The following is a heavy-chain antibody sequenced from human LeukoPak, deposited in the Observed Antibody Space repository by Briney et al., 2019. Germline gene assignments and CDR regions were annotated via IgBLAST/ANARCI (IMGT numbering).Heavy chain of an antibody. CDR3: ARVAAAGKVY. Sequence: SETLSLTCTVSGGSISSRSYCWSWIRQPPGKGLEWIGEINHSGSTNYNPSLKSRVTILVDTSKNQFSLKLSSVTAADTAVYYCARVAAAGKVYWGQGTLVTVSS. CDR2: INHSGST. J-gene: IGHJ4*02. D-gene: IGHD6-13*01. CDR1: GGSISSRSYC. V-gene: IGHV4-39*07.